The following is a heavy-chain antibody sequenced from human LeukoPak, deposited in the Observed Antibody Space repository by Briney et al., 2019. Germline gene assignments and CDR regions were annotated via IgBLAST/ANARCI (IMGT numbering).Heavy chain of an antibody. J-gene: IGHJ1*01. CDR1: GYTFTGYY. Sequence: ASVKVSCKASGYTFTGYYTHWVRQAPGQGLEWMGWINPNSGGTNYAQKFQGRVTMTRDTSISTAYMELSRLRSDDTAVYYCARAPSIAVASRRGAYFQHWGQGTLVTVSS. CDR3: ARAPSIAVASRRGAYFQH. D-gene: IGHD6-19*01. CDR2: INPNSGGT. V-gene: IGHV1-2*02.